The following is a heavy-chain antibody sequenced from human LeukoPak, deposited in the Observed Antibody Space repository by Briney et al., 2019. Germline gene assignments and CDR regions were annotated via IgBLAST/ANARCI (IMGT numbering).Heavy chain of an antibody. D-gene: IGHD2-21*02. V-gene: IGHV1-3*01. CDR1: GYTFTSYA. Sequence: GASVTVSRKASGYTFTSYAMHWVRQAPGQRLEWMGWINAGNGNTKYSQKFQGRVTITRDTSASTAYMELSSLRSEDTAVYYCARLTAAPGDWFDPWGQGTLVTVSS. CDR3: ARLTAAPGDWFDP. CDR2: INAGNGNT. J-gene: IGHJ5*02.